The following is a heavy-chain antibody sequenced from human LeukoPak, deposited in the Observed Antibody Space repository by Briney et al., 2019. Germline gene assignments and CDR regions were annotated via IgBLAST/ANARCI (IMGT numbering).Heavy chain of an antibody. CDR1: GGSISSSSYY. CDR3: ERQWELLNAFDI. D-gene: IGHD1-26*01. V-gene: IGHV4-39*01. J-gene: IGHJ3*02. CDR2: IYYSGST. Sequence: PSETLSLTCTVSGGSISSSSYYCGWIRQPPGKGLEWIGSIYYSGSTYYNPSLKSRVTISVDTSKNQFSLKLSSVTAADTAVYYCERQWELLNAFDIWRQGTMVTVSS.